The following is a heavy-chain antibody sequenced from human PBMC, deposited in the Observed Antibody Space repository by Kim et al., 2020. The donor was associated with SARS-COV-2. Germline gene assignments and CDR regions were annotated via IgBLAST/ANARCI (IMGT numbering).Heavy chain of an antibody. J-gene: IGHJ4*02. CDR2: ISYDGSNK. CDR1: GFTFSSYG. CDR3: ARNWMPGIAVAALDY. V-gene: IGHV3-30*03. Sequence: GGSLRLSCAASGFTFSSYGMHWVRQAPGKGLEWVAVISYDGSNKYYADSVKGRFTISRDNSKNTLYLQMNSLRAEDTAVYYCARNWMPGIAVAALDYWGQGTLVTVSS. D-gene: IGHD6-19*01.